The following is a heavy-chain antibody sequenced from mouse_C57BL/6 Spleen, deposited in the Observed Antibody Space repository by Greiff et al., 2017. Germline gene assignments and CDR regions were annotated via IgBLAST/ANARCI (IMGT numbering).Heavy chain of an antibody. D-gene: IGHD2-1*01. J-gene: IGHJ4*01. CDR2: IYPGDGDT. CDR1: GYAFSSYW. V-gene: IGHV1-80*01. CDR3: ARGGGIFYYGKNYARDY. Sequence: QVQLQQSGAELVKPGASVKISCKASGYAFSSYWMNWVKQRPGKGLEWIGQIYPGDGDTNYNGKFKGKATLTADKSSSTAYMQLSSLTSEASAVYFCARGGGIFYYGKNYARDYWGQGTSVTVSS.